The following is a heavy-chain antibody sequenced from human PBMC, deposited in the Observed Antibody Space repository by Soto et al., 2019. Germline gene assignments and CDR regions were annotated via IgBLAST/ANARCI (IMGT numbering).Heavy chain of an antibody. J-gene: IGHJ5*02. CDR1: GFTFNTYD. CDR2: ITTSSAYI. Sequence: EVQLVESGGGLVKPGGSLILSCAASGFTFNTYDMNWVRQAPGKGLDWVSSITTSSAYIYYADSLKGRITISRDNAKNSLFLQMTSLRAEDTAVYYCVRSGTARLLRHSWFDAWGQGTMVTVSP. CDR3: VRSGTARLLRHSWFDA. D-gene: IGHD2-21*01. V-gene: IGHV3-21*01.